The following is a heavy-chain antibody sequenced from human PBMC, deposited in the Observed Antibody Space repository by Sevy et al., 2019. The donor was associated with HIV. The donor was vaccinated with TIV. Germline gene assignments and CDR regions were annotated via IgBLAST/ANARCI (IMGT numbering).Heavy chain of an antibody. J-gene: IGHJ5*02. CDR1: GYTFSNYG. Sequence: ASVKVSCKASGYTFSNYGISWVRQAPGQGLEWTGWISPFKNKTNDAQKFQGRVSLTSDTSATTAYMEVTSLRSDDTAVYYCARDRVHDWGEGWFDPWGQGTLVTVSS. V-gene: IGHV1-18*01. CDR3: ARDRVHDWGEGWFDP. CDR2: ISPFKNKT. D-gene: IGHD2-21*01.